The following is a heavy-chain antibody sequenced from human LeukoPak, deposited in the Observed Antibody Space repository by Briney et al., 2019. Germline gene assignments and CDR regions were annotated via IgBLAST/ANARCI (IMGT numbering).Heavy chain of an antibody. CDR2: INPNSGGT. Sequence: ASVKVSCKASGYTFTGYYMHWVRQAPGQGLEWMGWINPNSGGTNYAQKFQGRVTMTRDTSISTAYMELSRLRSDDTAVYYCARDTSSSYFLSYYYYYMDVWGKGTTVTASS. D-gene: IGHD6-13*01. V-gene: IGHV1-2*02. CDR1: GYTFTGYY. J-gene: IGHJ6*03. CDR3: ARDTSSSYFLSYYYYYMDV.